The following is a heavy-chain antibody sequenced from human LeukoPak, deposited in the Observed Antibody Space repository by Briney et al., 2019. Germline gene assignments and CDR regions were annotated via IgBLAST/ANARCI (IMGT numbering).Heavy chain of an antibody. CDR1: GFIFDDYA. V-gene: IGHV3-9*01. D-gene: IGHD6-19*01. CDR2: ITWNSDTI. Sequence: GGSLRLSCAASGFIFDDYAMNWVRQVPGKGLEWVSGITWNSDTIGYADSVKGRFTISRDNAKNSLYLQMNSLRAEDTAVYYCAKEGLWYSSGWYSRYFDYWGQGTLVTVSS. J-gene: IGHJ4*02. CDR3: AKEGLWYSSGWYSRYFDY.